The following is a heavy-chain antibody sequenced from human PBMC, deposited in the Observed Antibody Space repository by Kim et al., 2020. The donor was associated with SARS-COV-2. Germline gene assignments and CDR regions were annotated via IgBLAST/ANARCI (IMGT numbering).Heavy chain of an antibody. CDR3: ARDSVFYYYGMDV. J-gene: IGHJ6*02. V-gene: IGHV3-74*01. D-gene: IGHD2-8*01. Sequence: YAESVKGRFTISRDNAKNTLYLQMNSLRAEDTAVYYCARDSVFYYYGMDVWGQGTTVTVSS.